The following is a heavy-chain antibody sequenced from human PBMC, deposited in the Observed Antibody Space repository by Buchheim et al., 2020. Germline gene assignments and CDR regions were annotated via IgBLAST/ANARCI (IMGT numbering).Heavy chain of an antibody. Sequence: QLQLQESGPGLVKPSETLSLTCTVSGGSISSSSYYWGWIRQPPGKGLEWIGSFYYSGSTYYNPSLKSRVTISVDTSKNPFSLKLRSVTAADTAVYYCARQESNYDSSGYSHWYFDLWGRGTL. V-gene: IGHV4-39*01. J-gene: IGHJ2*01. CDR3: ARQESNYDSSGYSHWYFDL. D-gene: IGHD3-22*01. CDR1: GGSISSSSYY. CDR2: FYYSGST.